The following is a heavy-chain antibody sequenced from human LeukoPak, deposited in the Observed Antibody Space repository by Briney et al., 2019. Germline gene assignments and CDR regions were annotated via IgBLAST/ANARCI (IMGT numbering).Heavy chain of an antibody. J-gene: IGHJ3*01. CDR2: IKQDGSDK. V-gene: IGHV3-7*01. CDR1: GFTFSSYW. Sequence: GGSLRFSCAASGFTFSSYWMTWVRQAPGKGPEWVANIKQDGSDKYYVGSVKGRVTISRDNAKNSLYLQMNSLRAEDTAVYYCATYSTSSGAFDFWGQGTLVTVSS. CDR3: ATYSTSSGAFDF. D-gene: IGHD6-6*01.